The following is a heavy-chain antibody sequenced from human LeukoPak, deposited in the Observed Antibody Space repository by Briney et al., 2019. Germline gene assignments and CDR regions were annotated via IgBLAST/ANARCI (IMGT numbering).Heavy chain of an antibody. J-gene: IGHJ4*02. D-gene: IGHD3-10*01. V-gene: IGHV3-30*02. CDR3: AKEKWFGELGGVFDY. Sequence: PGGSLRLSCAASGFTFSSYGMHWVRQAPGKGLEWVAFIRYDGSNKYYADSVKGRFTISRDNSKNTLYLQMNSLRAEGTAVYYCAKEKWFGELGGVFDYWGRGTLVTVSS. CDR1: GFTFSSYG. CDR2: IRYDGSNK.